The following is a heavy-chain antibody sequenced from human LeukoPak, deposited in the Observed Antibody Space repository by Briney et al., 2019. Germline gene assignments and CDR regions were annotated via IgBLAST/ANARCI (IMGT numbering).Heavy chain of an antibody. CDR1: GYTFTSYG. CDR3: ARDSGHLSNNWNYPDY. CDR2: ISAYNGNT. J-gene: IGHJ4*02. D-gene: IGHD1-7*01. Sequence: ASVKVSCKASGYTFTSYGISWVRQAPGQGLEWMGWISAYNGNTNYAQKLQGRVTMTTDTSTSTAYMELRSLRSDDTAVYYCARDSGHLSNNWNYPDYWGQGTLVTVSS. V-gene: IGHV1-18*01.